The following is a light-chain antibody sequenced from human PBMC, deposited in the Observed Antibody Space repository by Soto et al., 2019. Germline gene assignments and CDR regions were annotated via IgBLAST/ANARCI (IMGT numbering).Light chain of an antibody. CDR2: GAS. J-gene: IGKJ5*01. CDR1: QSVSSSY. Sequence: EIVRTHSPATLSFSPVERATLSCRASQSVSSSYLAWYQQKPGQAPRLLIYGASSRATGIPDRFSGSGSGTEFTLTISSLQSEDFAVYYCQQYNNWPITFGQGTRLEI. V-gene: IGKV3D-15*01. CDR3: QQYNNWPIT.